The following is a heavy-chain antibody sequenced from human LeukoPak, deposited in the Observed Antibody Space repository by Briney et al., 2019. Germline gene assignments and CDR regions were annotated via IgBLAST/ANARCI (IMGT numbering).Heavy chain of an antibody. V-gene: IGHV3-48*01. CDR3: ARDRRYAFDN. J-gene: IGHJ4*01. D-gene: IGHD5-12*01. CDR1: GFNFIDYS. CDR2: IGISSGNT. Sequence: GGSLRLSCAASGFNFIDYSMNWVRQAPGKGLEWISYIGISSGNTKYADSVKGRFTISGDKARNSLYLQMNSLRVEDTAVYYCARDRRYAFDNWGHGTLVTVSS.